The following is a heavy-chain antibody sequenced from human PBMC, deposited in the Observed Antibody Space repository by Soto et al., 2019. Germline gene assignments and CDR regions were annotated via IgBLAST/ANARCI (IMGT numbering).Heavy chain of an antibody. CDR2: ISYDGSNK. Sequence: GGSRRLSCAASGFNLSRYAMHWVRQAPGKGLEWVGVISYDGSNKYYADSVKGRFTISRDNSKNTLYLQMNSLRAEDTAVYYCARDGWGGYGELAEKYYYYGMDVWGQGNTVTVSS. CDR3: ARDGWGGYGELAEKYYYYGMDV. J-gene: IGHJ6*02. V-gene: IGHV3-30-3*01. CDR1: GFNLSRYA. D-gene: IGHD3-10*01.